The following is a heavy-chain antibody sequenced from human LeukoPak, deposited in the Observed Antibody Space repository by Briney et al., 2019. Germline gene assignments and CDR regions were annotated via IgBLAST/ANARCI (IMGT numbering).Heavy chain of an antibody. CDR3: ARGPTSYYFES. Sequence: SETLSLTCTLPGGSISTFYWSWIRQAPRKGLEYIGYIYYSGSTNYNPSLESRVTLSVDTSQNQFSLILSSVAAADTAVYYCARGPTSYYFESWGQGTLVTVSS. J-gene: IGHJ4*02. D-gene: IGHD2-15*01. CDR1: GGSISTFY. V-gene: IGHV4-59*01. CDR2: IYYSGST.